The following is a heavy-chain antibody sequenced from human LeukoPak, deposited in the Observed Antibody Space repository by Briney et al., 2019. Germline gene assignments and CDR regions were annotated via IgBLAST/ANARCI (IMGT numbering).Heavy chain of an antibody. V-gene: IGHV3-23*01. Sequence: GGTLRLSCAASGFTFSSYGMSWVRQAPGKGLEWVSAISGSGGSTYYADSVKGRFTISRDNSKNTLYLQMNSLRAEDTAVYYCAKDLYGDYADYWGQGTLVTVSS. CDR2: ISGSGGST. D-gene: IGHD4-17*01. CDR1: GFTFSSYG. J-gene: IGHJ4*02. CDR3: AKDLYGDYADY.